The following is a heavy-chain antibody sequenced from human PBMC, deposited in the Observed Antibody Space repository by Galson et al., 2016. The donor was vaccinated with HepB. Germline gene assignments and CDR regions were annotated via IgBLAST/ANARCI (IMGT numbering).Heavy chain of an antibody. D-gene: IGHD3-16*01. CDR1: GGTFSSYT. Sequence: SVKVSCKASGGTFSSYTISWVRQTPGQGLEWMGRIIPVIGSANYAQKFQGRVTITVDKFTSTVYMGLRSLTSEATAVYYCSRAPPRDAAVGGDSWRQGTLVTVSS. CDR2: IIPVIGSA. V-gene: IGHV1-69*08. CDR3: SRAPPRDAAVGGDS. J-gene: IGHJ4*02.